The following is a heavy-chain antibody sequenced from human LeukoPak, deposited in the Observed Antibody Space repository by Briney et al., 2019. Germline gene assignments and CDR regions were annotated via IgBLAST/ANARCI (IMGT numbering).Heavy chain of an antibody. CDR1: GFTFSTYW. D-gene: IGHD4/OR15-4a*01. J-gene: IGHJ4*02. CDR3: ARDGADY. Sequence: GGSLRLSCAASGFTFSTYWMYWVRQVPGQGLGWVSRINSDGTSTSYADSVKGRFTISRDNAKNTLYLQMNSLRADDTAVYYCARDGADYWGQGTLVTVSS. V-gene: IGHV3-74*01. CDR2: INSDGTST.